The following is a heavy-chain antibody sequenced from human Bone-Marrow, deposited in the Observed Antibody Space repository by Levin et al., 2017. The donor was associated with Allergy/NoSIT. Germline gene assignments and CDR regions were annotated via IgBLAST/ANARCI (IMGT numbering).Heavy chain of an antibody. J-gene: IGHJ6*02. D-gene: IGHD3-3*01. Sequence: GGSLRLSCAASGFTFSNYWMSWVRQAPGKGLEWVANIKEDGSERHYVDSVRGRFTISRDNARNSLYLKMNSLRAEDTAVYYCARDLPKTIFGVVTDYYYGMDVWGQGTTVTVSS. CDR1: GFTFSNYW. CDR2: IKEDGSER. CDR3: ARDLPKTIFGVVTDYYYGMDV. V-gene: IGHV3-7*01.